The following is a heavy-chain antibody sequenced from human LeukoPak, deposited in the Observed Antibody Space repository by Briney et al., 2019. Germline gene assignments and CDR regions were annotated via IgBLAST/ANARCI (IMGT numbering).Heavy chain of an antibody. V-gene: IGHV1-69*01. J-gene: IGHJ5*02. CDR2: IIPIFGTT. CDR3: ASSSCSSASSTPNWFDP. D-gene: IGHD2-2*01. Sequence: ASVKVSCKASGDTFSSYAISWVRQAPGQGLEWMGGIIPIFGTTNYAQKFQGRVTMTADASTSTAYMELSSLRSEDTAVYYCASSSCSSASSTPNWFDPWGQGTLVTVSS. CDR1: GDTFSSYA.